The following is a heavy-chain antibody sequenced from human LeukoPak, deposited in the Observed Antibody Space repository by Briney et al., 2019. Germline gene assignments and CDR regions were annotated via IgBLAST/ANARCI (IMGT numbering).Heavy chain of an antibody. J-gene: IGHJ6*02. CDR2: IYYSGST. D-gene: IGHD5-18*01. CDR3: AREGSRYSYGWDYYYYGMDV. V-gene: IGHV4-39*07. Sequence: SETLSLTCTVSGGSISSSSYYWGWIRQPPGEGLEWIGSIYYSGSTYYNPSLKSRVTISVDTSKNQFSLKLSSVTAADTAVYYCAREGSRYSYGWDYYYYGMDVWGQGTTVTVSS. CDR1: GGSISSSSYY.